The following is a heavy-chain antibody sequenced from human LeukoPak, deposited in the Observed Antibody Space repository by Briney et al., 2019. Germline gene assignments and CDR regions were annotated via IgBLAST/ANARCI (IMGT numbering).Heavy chain of an antibody. V-gene: IGHV3-33*01. D-gene: IGHD2-15*01. Sequence: PGRSLRLSCVASGFTFSTYGMHWVRQAPGKGLEWVAVIWYDGSNKYYGDSVKGRLTISRDNSKNTLFLQMNSLRAEDTAVYYCAREADCSGGGCYRGAFDIWGQGTMVAVSS. CDR1: GFTFSTYG. J-gene: IGHJ3*02. CDR2: IWYDGSNK. CDR3: AREADCSGGGCYRGAFDI.